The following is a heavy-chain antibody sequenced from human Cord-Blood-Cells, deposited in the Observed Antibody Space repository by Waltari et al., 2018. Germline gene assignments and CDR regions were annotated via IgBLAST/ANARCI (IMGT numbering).Heavy chain of an antibody. Sequence: VQLVESGGGVVQPGRSLRLSCAAAGFTFSSYAMHWVRQAPGKGLEWVAVISYDGSNKYYADSVKGRFTISRDNSKNTLYLQMNSLRAEDTAVYYCARASSWYGGVDYWGQGTLVTVSS. D-gene: IGHD6-13*01. J-gene: IGHJ4*02. CDR3: ARASSWYGGVDY. CDR1: GFTFSSYA. V-gene: IGHV3-30-3*01. CDR2: ISYDGSNK.